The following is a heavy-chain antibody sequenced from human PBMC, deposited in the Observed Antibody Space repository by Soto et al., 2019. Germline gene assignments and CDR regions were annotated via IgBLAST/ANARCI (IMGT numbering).Heavy chain of an antibody. D-gene: IGHD6-13*01. CDR1: GGTFSSYA. V-gene: IGHV1-69*05. CDR2: IIPIFGTA. CDR3: AREHSSSGYPRGYFDY. Sequence: QVQLVQSGAEVKKPGSSVKVSCKASGGTFSSYAISWVRQAPGQGLEWMGGIIPIFGTANYAQKFQGRVTITXXEXTXKAYMELSSLRSEDTAVYYCAREHSSSGYPRGYFDYWGQGTLVSVSS. J-gene: IGHJ4*02.